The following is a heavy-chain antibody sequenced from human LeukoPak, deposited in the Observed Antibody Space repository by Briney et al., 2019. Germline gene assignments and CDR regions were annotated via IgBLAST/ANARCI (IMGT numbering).Heavy chain of an antibody. J-gene: IGHJ4*02. Sequence: GGSLRLSCAASGFTVSSNYMSWVRQAPGKGLEWVSVIYSGGSTYYADSVKGRFTISRDNSKNTLYLQMNSLRAEDTAVYYCARKDYTGPFDYWGQGTLVTVSS. D-gene: IGHD3-3*01. V-gene: IGHV3-66*01. CDR3: ARKDYTGPFDY. CDR2: IYSGGST. CDR1: GFTVSSNY.